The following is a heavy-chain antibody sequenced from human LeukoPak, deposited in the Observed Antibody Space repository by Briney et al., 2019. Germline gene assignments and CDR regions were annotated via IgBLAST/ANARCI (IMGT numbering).Heavy chain of an antibody. D-gene: IGHD6-13*01. J-gene: IGHJ6*02. CDR3: ARDAEQLSYYYYGMDV. Sequence: ASVKVSCKASGGTFSSYAISWVRQAPGQGLEWMGWISAYNGNTNYAQKLQGRVTMTTDTSTSTAYMELRSLRSDDTAVYYCARDAEQLSYYYYGMDVWGQGTTVTVSS. CDR1: GGTFSSYA. V-gene: IGHV1-18*01. CDR2: ISAYNGNT.